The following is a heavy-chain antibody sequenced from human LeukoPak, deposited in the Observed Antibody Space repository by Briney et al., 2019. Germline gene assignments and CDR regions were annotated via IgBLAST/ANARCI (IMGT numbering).Heavy chain of an antibody. J-gene: IGHJ4*02. D-gene: IGHD2-21*02. CDR2: IWYDGSNR. V-gene: IGHV3-33*01. CDR3: ARDRLGVTHFDY. CDR1: GFTFSSYG. Sequence: GGSLRLSCAASGFTFSSYGMHWVRQAPGKGLEGGAVIWYDGSNRYYAESVKGGFTISRDNSKNTMYLQMESLRAEDTAVYYCARDRLGVTHFDYWGQGTLVTVSS.